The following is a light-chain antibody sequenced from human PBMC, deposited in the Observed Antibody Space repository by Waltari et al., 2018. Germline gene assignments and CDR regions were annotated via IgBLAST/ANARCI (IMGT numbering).Light chain of an antibody. CDR2: GAS. CDR1: QNVNSN. J-gene: IGKJ1*01. CDR3: QQYNNWPPWT. V-gene: IGKV3-15*01. Sequence: ETVMRQSPGTLSVSPGERATLSCSTSQNVNSNLAWYQQKPGQAPRLLSYGASTRATGIPARFSGSGSGTEFTLTISSLQSEDFAVYYCQQYNNWPPWTFGQGTKVEIK.